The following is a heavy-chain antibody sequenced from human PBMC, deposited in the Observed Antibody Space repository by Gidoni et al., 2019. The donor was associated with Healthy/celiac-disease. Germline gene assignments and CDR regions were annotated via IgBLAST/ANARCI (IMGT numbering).Heavy chain of an antibody. CDR2: INHSAST. D-gene: IGHD6-6*01. CDR1: GGSFSRYY. V-gene: IGHV4-34*01. Sequence: QLPLSQRGAGLLKPSATLSLTSAIYGGSFSRYYWSRIRQPQGKGLEWIGEINHSASTNYHPSLKSRVTISVDTSKNQFSLKLSSVTAADTAVYYCARGVYSSSSDYYDMDVWGQGTTVTVSS. J-gene: IGHJ6*02. CDR3: ARGVYSSSSDYYDMDV.